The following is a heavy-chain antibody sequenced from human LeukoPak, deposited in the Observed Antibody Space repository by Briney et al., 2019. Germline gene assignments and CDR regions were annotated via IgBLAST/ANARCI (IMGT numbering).Heavy chain of an antibody. Sequence: GGSLRLSCTVSGFTFDDYAMHWALHTPGKGLEWVSGITWNRDKIGYGDSVKGRFTISRDNVKNVLYLQMNSLRPEDTALYYCAKDLSSAITSALVLDVWGQGTTVIVS. J-gene: IGHJ6*02. D-gene: IGHD3-22*01. CDR3: AKDLSSAITSALVLDV. CDR1: GFTFDDYA. V-gene: IGHV3-9*01. CDR2: ITWNRDKI.